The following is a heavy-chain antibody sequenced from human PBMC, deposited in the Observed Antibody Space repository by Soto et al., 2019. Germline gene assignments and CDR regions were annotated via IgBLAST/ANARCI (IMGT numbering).Heavy chain of an antibody. D-gene: IGHD3-9*01. CDR1: GYSFTSYY. Sequence: AASVKVSCKASGYSFTSYYMHWVRQAPGQGLEWMGIINPSDGSTTYAQNFQGRVSMTRDTSTSTVYMELSSLRSDDTAVYYCARTREATGSRRWGLYYYYDMGVWGQGTTVTVSS. CDR3: ARTREATGSRRWGLYYYYDMGV. V-gene: IGHV1-46*01. CDR2: INPSDGST. J-gene: IGHJ6*02.